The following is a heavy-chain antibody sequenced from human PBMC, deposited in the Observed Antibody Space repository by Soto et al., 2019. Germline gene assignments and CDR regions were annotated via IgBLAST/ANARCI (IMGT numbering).Heavy chain of an antibody. CDR3: ARDRLFFGVFIFARPYYYYYYGMDV. CDR2: ISAYNGNT. V-gene: IGHV1-18*04. D-gene: IGHD3-3*01. Sequence: GASVKVSCKASGYTFTSYGISWVRQAPGQGLEWMGWISAYNGNTNYAQKLQGRVTMTTDTSTSTAYMELRSLRSDDTAVYYCARDRLFFGVFIFARPYYYYYYGMDVWGQGTTVTVS. CDR1: GYTFTSYG. J-gene: IGHJ6*02.